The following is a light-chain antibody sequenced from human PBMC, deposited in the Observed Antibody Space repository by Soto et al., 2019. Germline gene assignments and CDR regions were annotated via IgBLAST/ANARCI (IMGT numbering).Light chain of an antibody. CDR1: QSVSSN. CDR2: GAS. Sequence: EIVMTQSPASLSVSPGERATLSCRASQSVSSNLAWYQQKPGQAPRLLIYGASTRATGIPARFSGSGSGTEFTLTISSLQSEDFAVYYCQQYHNWPPEQLKFCGGTKVDIK. V-gene: IGKV3-15*01. J-gene: IGKJ4*02. CDR3: QQYHNWPPEQLK.